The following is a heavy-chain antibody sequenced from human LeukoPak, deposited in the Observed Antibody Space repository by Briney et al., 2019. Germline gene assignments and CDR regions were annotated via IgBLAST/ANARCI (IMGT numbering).Heavy chain of an antibody. CDR3: ARNCGGDCPDPRIFDY. Sequence: ASVKVSCKASGYTFTSYYMHWVRQAPGQGLEWMGIINPSGGSTSYAQEFQGRVTMTRDTSTSTVYMELSSLRSEDTAVYYCARNCGGDCPDPRIFDYWGQGTLVTVSS. D-gene: IGHD2-21*02. CDR2: INPSGGST. J-gene: IGHJ4*02. V-gene: IGHV1-46*01. CDR1: GYTFTSYY.